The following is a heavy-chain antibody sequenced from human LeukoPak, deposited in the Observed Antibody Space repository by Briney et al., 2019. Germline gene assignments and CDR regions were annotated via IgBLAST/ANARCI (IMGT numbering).Heavy chain of an antibody. J-gene: IGHJ4*02. Sequence: ASVEVSCKASGYTFSSYGITWVRQAPGQGLEWMGWISAYNGNTNFARKLQGRVTMTTDTSTSTAYMELRGLRSDDTAVYYCARVVTLTGRCFDYWGQGTLVTVSS. V-gene: IGHV1-18*01. CDR3: ARVVTLTGRCFDY. CDR1: GYTFSSYG. CDR2: ISAYNGNT. D-gene: IGHD3-9*01.